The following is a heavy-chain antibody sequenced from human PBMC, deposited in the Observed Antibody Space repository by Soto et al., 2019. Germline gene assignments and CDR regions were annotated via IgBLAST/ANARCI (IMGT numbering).Heavy chain of an antibody. CDR3: ARVIGSGSYYMVFDY. CDR2: IYYSGST. D-gene: IGHD3-10*01. J-gene: IGHJ4*02. Sequence: QVQLQESGPGLVKPSQTLSLTCTVSGGSISSGGYYWSWIRQHPGKGLEWIGYIYYSGSTYYTPSLKSRVTISVDTSKNQFSLKLSSVTAADTAVYYCARVIGSGSYYMVFDYWGQGTLVTVSS. V-gene: IGHV4-31*03. CDR1: GGSISSGGYY.